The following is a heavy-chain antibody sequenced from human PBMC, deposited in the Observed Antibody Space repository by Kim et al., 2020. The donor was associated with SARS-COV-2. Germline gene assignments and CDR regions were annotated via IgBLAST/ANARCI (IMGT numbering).Heavy chain of an antibody. D-gene: IGHD3-22*01. Sequence: GGSLRLSCAASGFTFSSYGMHWVRQAPGKGLEWVAVIWYDGSSKYYADSVKGRFIISRDNSKKTLYLQMNSLRAEDTAVYYCARGISMIVDAFDICGQGTRVTVSS. CDR2: IWYDGSSK. CDR1: GFTFSSYG. J-gene: IGHJ3*02. V-gene: IGHV3-33*01. CDR3: ARGISMIVDAFDI.